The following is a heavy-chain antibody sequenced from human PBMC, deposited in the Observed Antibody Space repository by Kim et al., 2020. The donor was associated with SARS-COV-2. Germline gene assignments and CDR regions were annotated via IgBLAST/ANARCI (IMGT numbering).Heavy chain of an antibody. Sequence: SETLSLTCAVYGGSFSGYYWSWIRQPPGKGLEWIGEINHSGSTNYNPSLKSRVTISVDTSKNQFSLKLSSVTAADTAVYYCARRSNGYNSVAWFDPWGQGTLVTVSS. CDR3: ARRSNGYNSVAWFDP. V-gene: IGHV4-34*01. CDR2: INHSGST. D-gene: IGHD5-12*01. CDR1: GGSFSGYY. J-gene: IGHJ5*02.